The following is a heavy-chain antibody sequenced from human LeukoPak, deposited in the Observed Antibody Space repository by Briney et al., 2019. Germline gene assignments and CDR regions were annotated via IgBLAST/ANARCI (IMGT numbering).Heavy chain of an antibody. V-gene: IGHV3-23*01. CDR1: GFTFTTYA. J-gene: IGHJ4*02. D-gene: IGHD3-10*01. CDR3: AKERASGNYWGYFDS. Sequence: HSGGFLRLSCAASGFTFTTYAMSWVRQAPGKGLEWVSAITGSGDGTYSSGAVKGRFTISRDNSKNTLYLQMDSLRAEDTAVYYCAKERASGNYWGYFDSWGQGTLVTVSS. CDR2: ITGSGDGT.